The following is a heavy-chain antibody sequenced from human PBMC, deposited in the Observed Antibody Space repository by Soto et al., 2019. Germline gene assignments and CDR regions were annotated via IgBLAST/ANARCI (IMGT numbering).Heavy chain of an antibody. CDR3: ATRGYSSSWYRNRILNYYFDY. J-gene: IGHJ4*02. Sequence: EVQLLESGGGLVQPGGSLRLSCAASGFTFSSYAMSWVRQAPGKGLEWVSAISGSGGSTYYADSVKGRFTISRDNSKNTLYLQMNSLRAEDTAVYYCATRGYSSSWYRNRILNYYFDYWGQGTLVTVSS. V-gene: IGHV3-23*01. CDR1: GFTFSSYA. CDR2: ISGSGGST. D-gene: IGHD6-13*01.